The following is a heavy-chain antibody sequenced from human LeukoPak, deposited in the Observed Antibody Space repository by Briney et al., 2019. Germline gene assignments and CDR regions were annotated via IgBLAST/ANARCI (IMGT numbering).Heavy chain of an antibody. CDR1: GGSFSGYY. D-gene: IGHD4-17*01. J-gene: IGHJ1*01. CDR3: ARVRGRNNYGDSLRGYFQH. CDR2: INHSGSA. Sequence: SETLSLTCAVSGGSFSGYYWTWIRQPPGKGLEWIGEINHSGSANYNPSLKSRVTISLDTSKNQFSLKLSSVTAADTAVYYCARVRGRNNYGDSLRGYFQHWGQGTLVTVSS. V-gene: IGHV4-34*01.